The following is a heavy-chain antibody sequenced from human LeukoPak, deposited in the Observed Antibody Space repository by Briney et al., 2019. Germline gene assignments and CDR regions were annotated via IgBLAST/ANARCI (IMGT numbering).Heavy chain of an antibody. CDR3: AKSLYGGCDY. V-gene: IGHV3-30-3*02. D-gene: IGHD3-16*02. CDR2: LSYDGSNK. Sequence: GRSLRLSCAASRFTLSRHAMHWVRQAPGKGLEWVTLLSYDGSNKYYADSVKGRFTIFRDNSKNTVYLQMNSLRVEDTAVYYCAKSLYGGCDYWGQGTVVTVSS. CDR1: RFTLSRHA. J-gene: IGHJ4*02.